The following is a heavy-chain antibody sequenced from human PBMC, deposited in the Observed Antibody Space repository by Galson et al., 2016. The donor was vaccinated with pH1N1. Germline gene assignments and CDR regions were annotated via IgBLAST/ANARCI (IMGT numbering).Heavy chain of an antibody. CDR3: AREGSRKHLGGFDC. CDR2: ILYNGNDK. D-gene: IGHD3-16*01. J-gene: IGHJ4*02. V-gene: IGHV3-30*12. Sequence: SLRLSCAASGFTFSSCSIYWVRQAPGKGLEWVGNILYNGNDKYYADSVRGRFTVSRDNSKNTVYLQMNSLRAEDTAVYYCAREGSRKHLGGFDCWGQGTLVTVSS. CDR1: GFTFSSCS.